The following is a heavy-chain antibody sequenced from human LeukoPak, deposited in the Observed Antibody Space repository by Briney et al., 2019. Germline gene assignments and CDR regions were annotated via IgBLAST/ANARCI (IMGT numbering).Heavy chain of an antibody. V-gene: IGHV3-74*01. CDR3: VRIATVTTPDY. J-gene: IGHJ4*02. Sequence: PGGSLRLSCAASGFTFSSYWMHWVRQPPGKGLVWVSRINPDGTTTNYADSVKGRFTISRDNAKNTLYLQMNSRTVEDTALYYCVRIATVTTPDYWGQGTLVTVPS. CDR1: GFTFSSYW. CDR2: INPDGTTT. D-gene: IGHD4-17*01.